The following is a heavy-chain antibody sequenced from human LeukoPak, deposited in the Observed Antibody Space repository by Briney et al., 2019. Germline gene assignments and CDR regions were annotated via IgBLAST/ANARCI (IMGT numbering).Heavy chain of an antibody. CDR1: GGTFSSYA. Sequence: ASVKVSCKASGGTFSSYAISWVRQAPGQGLEWMGGIIPIFGTANYAQKFQGRVTITADKSTSTAYMELSSLRSEATAVYYCERVNPDAFDIWGQGTMVTVSS. J-gene: IGHJ3*02. V-gene: IGHV1-69*06. D-gene: IGHD4-23*01. CDR3: ERVNPDAFDI. CDR2: IIPIFGTA.